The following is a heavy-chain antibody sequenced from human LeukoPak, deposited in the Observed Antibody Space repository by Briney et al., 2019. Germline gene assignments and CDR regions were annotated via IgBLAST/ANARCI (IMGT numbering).Heavy chain of an antibody. Sequence: PSETLSLTCTVSGGSISSYYWSWIRQPPGKGLEWIGYIYYSGSTNYNPSLKSRVTISVDTSKNQFSLKLSSVTAAGTAVYYCARVRITIFGVVIMPHYFDYWGQGTLVTVSS. CDR3: ARVRITIFGVVIMPHYFDY. CDR2: IYYSGST. D-gene: IGHD3-3*01. J-gene: IGHJ4*02. V-gene: IGHV4-59*12. CDR1: GGSISSYY.